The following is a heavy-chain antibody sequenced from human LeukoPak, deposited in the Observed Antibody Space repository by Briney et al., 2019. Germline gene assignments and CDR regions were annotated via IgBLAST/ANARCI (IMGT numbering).Heavy chain of an antibody. CDR3: ARSRVGYDAFDI. CDR2: IYYSGST. D-gene: IGHD2-2*03. V-gene: IGHV4-59*08. Sequence: PSETLSLTCTVSGGSISSYYWSWIRQPPGKGLEWIGYIYYSGSTNYNPSLKSRVTISVDTSKNQFSLKLSSVTAADTAVYYCARSRVGYDAFDIWGQGTMVTVSS. CDR1: GGSISSYY. J-gene: IGHJ3*02.